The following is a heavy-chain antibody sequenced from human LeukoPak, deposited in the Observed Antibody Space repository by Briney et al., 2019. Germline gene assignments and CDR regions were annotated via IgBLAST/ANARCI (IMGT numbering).Heavy chain of an antibody. CDR1: GFTSSSYS. J-gene: IGHJ4*02. Sequence: PGGSLRLSCAASGFTSSSYSMNWVRQAPGKGLEWVSSISSSSSYIYYADSVKGRFTISRDNAKNSLYLQMNSLRAEDTAVYYCARDRSIWQQLQETDYWGQGTLVTVSS. V-gene: IGHV3-21*01. D-gene: IGHD6-13*01. CDR2: ISSSSSYI. CDR3: ARDRSIWQQLQETDY.